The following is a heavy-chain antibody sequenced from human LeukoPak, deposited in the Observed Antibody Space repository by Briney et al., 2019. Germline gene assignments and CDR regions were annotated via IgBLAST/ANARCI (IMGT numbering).Heavy chain of an antibody. CDR3: ARQPKYYYDSSGYYWPPKFDY. Sequence: SETLSLTCAVYGGSFSGYYWSWIRQPPGKGLEWIGEINHSGSTNYNPSLKSRVTISVDTSKNQFSLKLSSVTAADTAVYYCARQPKYYYDSSGYYWPPKFDYWGQGTLVTVSS. CDR1: GGSFSGYY. D-gene: IGHD3-22*01. J-gene: IGHJ4*02. V-gene: IGHV4-34*01. CDR2: INHSGST.